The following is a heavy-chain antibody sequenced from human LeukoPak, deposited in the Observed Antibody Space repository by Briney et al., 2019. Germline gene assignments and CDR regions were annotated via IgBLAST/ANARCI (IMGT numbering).Heavy chain of an antibody. D-gene: IGHD6-19*01. CDR1: GYSFTNYW. CDR3: ARLGTVAVAGNWVYP. V-gene: IGHV5-51*01. J-gene: IGHJ5*02. CDR2: IYPGDSDT. Sequence: GESLKISCKGSGYSFTNYWIAWVRQMSGKGLEWMGIIYPGDSDTRYSPSFQGQVTISADRSISTAYLQWSSLKASDTAMYYCARLGTVAVAGNWVYPWGQGTLVTVSS.